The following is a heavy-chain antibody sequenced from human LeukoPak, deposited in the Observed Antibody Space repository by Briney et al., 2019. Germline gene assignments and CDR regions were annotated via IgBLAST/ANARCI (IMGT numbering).Heavy chain of an antibody. CDR1: GFTFSDYG. CDR3: ARGLFLSGYLDAFDI. D-gene: IGHD3-22*01. J-gene: IGHJ3*02. CDR2: IQNDGSNT. V-gene: IGHV3-30*02. Sequence: GGSLRLSCAASGFTFSDYGMNWVRQTPGKGLEWLAFIQNDGSNTFYADSVKGRFTISRDNSKNTLYLQMDSLRVEDTAIYYCARGLFLSGYLDAFDIWGQGTVVTVSS.